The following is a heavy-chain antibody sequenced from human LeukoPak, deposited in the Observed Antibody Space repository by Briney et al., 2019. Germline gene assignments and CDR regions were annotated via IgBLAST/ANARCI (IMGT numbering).Heavy chain of an antibody. CDR3: ARQLGSTDWFDP. Sequence: KPSETLSLTCSVSGGSISSYYWSWIRQPPGKGLEWIGYINYSGSTNYNPSLKSRVTILVDTSKNQFSLRLRSVTAADKVVYYCARQLGSTDWFDPWGQGTLVTVSS. CDR1: GGSISSYY. V-gene: IGHV4-59*01. D-gene: IGHD2-2*01. J-gene: IGHJ5*02. CDR2: INYSGST.